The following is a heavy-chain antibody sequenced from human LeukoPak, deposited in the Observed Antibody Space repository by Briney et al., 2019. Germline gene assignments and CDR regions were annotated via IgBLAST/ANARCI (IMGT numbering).Heavy chain of an antibody. CDR1: GDSVSSNSAA. CDR3: ARGAGGYCSGGSCYSGAHYFDY. J-gene: IGHJ4*02. CDR2: TYYRSKWYN. Sequence: SQTLSLTCAISGDSVSSNSAAWNWIRQSPSRGLEWLGRTYYRSKWYNDYAVSVQSRITINPDTSKNQFSLQLNSVTPEDTAVYYCARGAGGYCSGGSCYSGAHYFDYWGQGTLVTVSS. D-gene: IGHD2-15*01. V-gene: IGHV6-1*01.